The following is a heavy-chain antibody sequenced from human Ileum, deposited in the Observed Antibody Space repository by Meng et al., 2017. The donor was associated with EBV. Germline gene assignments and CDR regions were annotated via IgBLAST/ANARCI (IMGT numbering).Heavy chain of an antibody. J-gene: IGHJ4*02. V-gene: IGHV4-4*02. CDR3: ASGRDYAWHS. CDR2: IYHSGST. CDR1: GSSIRGITW. Sequence: GRTRESGPGLVKPSGTPPPPRAVSGSSIRGITWWSWVRQPPGKGLEWIGEIYHSGSTNYNPSFKSRVTMSVDKSKNQISLNLSSVTAADTAVYYCASGRDYAWHSWGRGTLVTVSS. D-gene: IGHD4-17*01.